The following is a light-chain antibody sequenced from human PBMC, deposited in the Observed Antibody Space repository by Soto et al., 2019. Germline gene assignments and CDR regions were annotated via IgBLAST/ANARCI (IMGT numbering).Light chain of an antibody. Sequence: DIQMTQSPSSLSASVGDRVTITCRASQSISSYLNWYQQKPGKAPKLLIYAASSLQSGVPSRFSGSGSGTDFTLTISSLQPEDFATYYCQQSYSTPRTFGGETKVDIK. V-gene: IGKV1-39*01. CDR1: QSISSY. CDR3: QQSYSTPRT. J-gene: IGKJ4*01. CDR2: AAS.